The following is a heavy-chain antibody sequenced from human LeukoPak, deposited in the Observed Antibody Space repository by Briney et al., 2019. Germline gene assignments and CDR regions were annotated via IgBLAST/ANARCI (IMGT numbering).Heavy chain of an antibody. J-gene: IGHJ4*02. D-gene: IGHD3-16*02. V-gene: IGHV3-23*01. Sequence: PGGSLRLSCAASGFTFNNYAMSWVRQAPGKGLEWVSAISGSGGSTYYADSVKGRFTISRDNSKNTLYLQMNSLRAEDTAVYYCAREDYVWGSYRPPLDYWGQGTLVTVSS. CDR3: AREDYVWGSYRPPLDY. CDR1: GFTFNNYA. CDR2: ISGSGGST.